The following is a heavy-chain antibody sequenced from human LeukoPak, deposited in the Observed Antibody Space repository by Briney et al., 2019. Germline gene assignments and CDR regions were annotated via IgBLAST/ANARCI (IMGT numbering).Heavy chain of an antibody. CDR2: IHNTGSS. Sequence: SETLSLTCTVPGGSINNYFWSWIRQPPGKGLEWIGHIHNTGSSNYNPSLKSRATFSVDTSEKQLSLRLNSVTAADTAVYYCASLGGYYESSNSSQLETFDIWGQGTMVTVSS. CDR1: GGSINNYF. V-gene: IGHV4-59*01. CDR3: ASLGGYYESSNSSQLETFDI. D-gene: IGHD3-22*01. J-gene: IGHJ3*02.